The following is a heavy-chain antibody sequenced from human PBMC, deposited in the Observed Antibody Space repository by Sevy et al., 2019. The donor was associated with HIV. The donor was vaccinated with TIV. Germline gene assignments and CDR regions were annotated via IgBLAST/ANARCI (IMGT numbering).Heavy chain of an antibody. CDR1: GFTFSNYA. CDR3: AREGCSKPHDY. J-gene: IGHJ4*02. CDR2: FSFGCGKI. Sequence: GGSLRLSCAASGFTFSNYAMSWVRQAPGKGLEWVSTFSFGCGKINYADSTMGRFTTSRDNSKNTLYLQMNSLRAEDTALYYCAREGCSKPHDYWGQGTLVTVSS. V-gene: IGHV3-23*01. D-gene: IGHD2-2*01.